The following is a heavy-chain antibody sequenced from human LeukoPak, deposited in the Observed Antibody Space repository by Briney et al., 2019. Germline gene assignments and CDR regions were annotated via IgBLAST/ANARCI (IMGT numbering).Heavy chain of an antibody. CDR3: ARDLLHGMDV. J-gene: IGHJ6*02. CDR2: ISSSGDST. Sequence: WVSAISSSGDSTYYADSVKGRFTISRDNSRSTLYLQKNSLRAEDTAVYYCARDLLHGMDVWGQGTTVTVSS. V-gene: IGHV3-23*01.